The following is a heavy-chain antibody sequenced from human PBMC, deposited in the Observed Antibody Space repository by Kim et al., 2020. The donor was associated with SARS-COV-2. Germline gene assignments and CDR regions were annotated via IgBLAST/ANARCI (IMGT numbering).Heavy chain of an antibody. J-gene: IGHJ4*02. D-gene: IGHD4-17*01. V-gene: IGHV4-59*01. CDR3: ATLTTVTTYFDN. Sequence: TDTPPLKSRVTISVDTSKNQFSLKLTSVTAADTAVYYCATLTTVTTYFDNWGQGTLVGVSS.